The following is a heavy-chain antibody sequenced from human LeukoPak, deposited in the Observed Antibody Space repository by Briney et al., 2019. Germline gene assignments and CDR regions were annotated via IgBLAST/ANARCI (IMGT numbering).Heavy chain of an antibody. CDR3: ARQVYYCSSTSCYITGLFDY. CDR2: IYHSGST. Sequence: SETLSLTCAVYGYSTSSGYYWGWIRQPPGKGLEWIGSIYHSGSTYYNPSLKSRVTISVDTSKNQFSLKLSSVTAADTAVYYCARQVYYCSSTSCYITGLFDYWGQGTLVTVSS. V-gene: IGHV4-38-2*01. D-gene: IGHD2-2*02. CDR1: GYSTSSGYY. J-gene: IGHJ4*02.